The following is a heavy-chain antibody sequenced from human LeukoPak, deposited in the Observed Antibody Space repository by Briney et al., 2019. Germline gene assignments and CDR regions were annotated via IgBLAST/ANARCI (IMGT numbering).Heavy chain of an antibody. Sequence: GGSLRLSCAASGFPFNAYWMTWVRQAPGKGLEWVANINQDGSEKYYVDSVKGRFTVSRDNAKNSLDLQMNTLRAEDTAVYYCARRKLTYYYGMDVWGQGTTVTVSS. CDR2: INQDGSEK. CDR1: GFPFNAYW. J-gene: IGHJ6*02. D-gene: IGHD1-7*01. CDR3: ARRKLTYYYGMDV. V-gene: IGHV3-7*01.